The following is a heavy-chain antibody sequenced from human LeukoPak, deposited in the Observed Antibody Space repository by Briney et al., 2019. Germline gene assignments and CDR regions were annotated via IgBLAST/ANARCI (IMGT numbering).Heavy chain of an antibody. V-gene: IGHV3-23*01. J-gene: IGHJ3*02. D-gene: IGHD6-13*01. CDR2: ISGSGGST. CDR3: AKGDSSSWYRGAFDI. CDR1: GFTFSSCA. Sequence: PGGSLRLSRAASGFTFSSCAMSWVRQAPGKGLEWVSAISGSGGSTYYADSVKGRFTISRDNSKNTLYLQMNSLRAEDTAVYYCAKGDSSSWYRGAFDIWGQGTMVTVSS.